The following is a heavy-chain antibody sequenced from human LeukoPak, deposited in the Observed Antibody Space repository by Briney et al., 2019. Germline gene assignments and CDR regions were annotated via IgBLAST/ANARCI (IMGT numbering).Heavy chain of an antibody. J-gene: IGHJ4*02. CDR2: IIPILGIA. CDR1: GGTFSSYA. D-gene: IGHD3-10*01. V-gene: IGHV1-69*04. CDR3: ARATYYYGSGRSDY. Sequence: GASVKVSCKASGGTFSSYAISWVRQAPGQGLEWMGRIIPILGIANYAQKFQGRVTITADKSTSTAYMELSSLRSDDTAVYYCARATYYYGSGRSDYWGQGTLVTVSS.